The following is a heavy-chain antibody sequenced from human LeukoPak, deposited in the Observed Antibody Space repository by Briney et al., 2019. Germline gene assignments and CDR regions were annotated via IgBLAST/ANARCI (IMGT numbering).Heavy chain of an antibody. D-gene: IGHD3-22*01. Sequence: KPSETLSLTCAVYGGSFSGYYWSWIRQPPGKGLEWIGYIYYSGSTNYNPSLKSRVTISVDTSKNQFSLKLSSVTAADTAVYYCARRTLYDSSGYYSYYFDYWGQGTLVTVSS. V-gene: IGHV4-59*08. CDR3: ARRTLYDSSGYYSYYFDY. CDR1: GGSFSGYY. J-gene: IGHJ4*02. CDR2: IYYSGST.